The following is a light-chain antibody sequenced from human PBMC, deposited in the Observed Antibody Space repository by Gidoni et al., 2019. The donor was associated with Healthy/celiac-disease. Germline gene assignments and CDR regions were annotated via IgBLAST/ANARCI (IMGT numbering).Light chain of an antibody. CDR2: AAS. CDR1: QGMSSW. J-gene: IGKJ5*01. Sequence: DIQMTQSPSSVSASVGDRVTITCRASQGMSSWLAWYQQKPVKAPKLLIYAASSLQSGVPSRFSGSGSGTDFTLTISSLQPEDFATYYCQQANSFPLPFGQGTRLEIK. V-gene: IGKV1-12*01. CDR3: QQANSFPLP.